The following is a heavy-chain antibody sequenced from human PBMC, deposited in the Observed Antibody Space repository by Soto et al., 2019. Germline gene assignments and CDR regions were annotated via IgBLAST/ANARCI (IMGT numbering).Heavy chain of an antibody. CDR1: GFTFSDYY. D-gene: IGHD4-4*01. J-gene: IGHJ4*02. CDR3: ALAGYDSNYYAVTPLSAGHF. CDR2: ISRSGSII. V-gene: IGHV3-11*01. Sequence: QVQLVVSGGGLVKPGGSLRISCAASGFTFSDYYISWIGQAPGKGLEWVSYISRSGSIIYYADSVKGRFTISKDNAKNSLYLQMTSLSAEDTAVYYCALAGYDSNYYAVTPLSAGHFWGQGTLVTVSS.